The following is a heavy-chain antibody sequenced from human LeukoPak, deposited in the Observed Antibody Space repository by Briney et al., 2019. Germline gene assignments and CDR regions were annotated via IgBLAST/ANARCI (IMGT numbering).Heavy chain of an antibody. CDR1: GFTFSDYY. V-gene: IGHV3-11*04. J-gene: IGHJ4*02. Sequence: PGGSVRLSCAASGFTFSDYYMSWIRQAPGKGLEWVSYISSSGSTIYYADSVKGRFTISRDNAKNSLYLQMNSLRAEDTAVYYCARDPEYYDFWSGYYTYGPLDYWGQGTLVTVSS. CDR2: ISSSGSTI. CDR3: ARDPEYYDFWSGYYTYGPLDY. D-gene: IGHD3-3*01.